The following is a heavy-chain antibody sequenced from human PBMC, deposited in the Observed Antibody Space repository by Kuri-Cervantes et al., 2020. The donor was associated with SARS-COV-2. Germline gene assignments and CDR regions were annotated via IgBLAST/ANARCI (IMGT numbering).Heavy chain of an antibody. CDR2: FDPEDGET. V-gene: IGHV1-24*01. D-gene: IGHD3-3*01. CDR3: ATRPRFLEWLLSYYFDY. CDR1: GYTLTELS. Sequence: ASVKVSCKVSGYTLTELSMHWVRQAPGKGLEWMGGFDPEDGETIYAQKFQGRVTMTEDTSTDTAYMELSSLRSEDTAVYYCATRPRFLEWLLSYYFDYWGRGTLVTVSS. J-gene: IGHJ4*02.